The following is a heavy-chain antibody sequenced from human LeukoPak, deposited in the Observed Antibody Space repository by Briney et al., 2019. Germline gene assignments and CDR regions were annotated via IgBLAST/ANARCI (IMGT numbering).Heavy chain of an antibody. D-gene: IGHD5-12*01. CDR2: IKQDGSEK. CDR3: ARDLNSGLDY. Sequence: PGGSLRLSCAVSGFTFSSYWMSWVRQAPGKGLEWVANIKQDGSEKYYVDSVKGRFTISSDNAKNSLYLQMSSLRGGDTAVYYCARDLNSGLDYWGQGTLVTVSS. CDR1: GFTFSSYW. J-gene: IGHJ4*02. V-gene: IGHV3-7*01.